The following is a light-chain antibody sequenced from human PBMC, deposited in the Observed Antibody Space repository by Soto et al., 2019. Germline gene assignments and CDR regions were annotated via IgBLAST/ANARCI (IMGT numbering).Light chain of an antibody. V-gene: IGKV1-5*01. CDR1: QSVSTW. Sequence: DIQMTPSPSTLSSSVGDRVTITCRASQSVSTWLAWYQQKPGKAPKLLISDASSLESGVPSRFTGTGSGTHFTLTISSLQPEDFATYYCQQSYSTRVTFGQGTKVDI. J-gene: IGKJ1*01. CDR3: QQSYSTRVT. CDR2: DAS.